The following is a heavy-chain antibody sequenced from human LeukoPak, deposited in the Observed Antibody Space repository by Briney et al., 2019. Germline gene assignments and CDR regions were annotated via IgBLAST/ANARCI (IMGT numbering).Heavy chain of an antibody. D-gene: IGHD2/OR15-2a*01. CDR3: ARDRIRGDY. J-gene: IGHJ4*02. CDR1: GFTFSSYS. CDR2: ISSSSSYI. Sequence: PGGSLRLSCGASGFTFSSYSMTWVRQAPGKGLEWVSSISSSSSYIFYADSVKGRFTISRDNAKNSLYLQMNSLRTEDTAVYYCARDRIRGDYWGQGTLVIVSS. V-gene: IGHV3-21*01.